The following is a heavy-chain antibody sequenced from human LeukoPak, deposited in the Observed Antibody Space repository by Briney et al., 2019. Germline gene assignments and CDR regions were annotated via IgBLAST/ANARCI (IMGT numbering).Heavy chain of an antibody. CDR3: ARGGRTSCYDY. J-gene: IGHJ4*02. CDR1: GGSISSSSYY. V-gene: IGHV4-39*07. D-gene: IGHD2-2*01. Sequence: SETLSLTCTVSGGSISSSSYYWGWIRQPPGKGLEWIGSIYYSGSTYYNPSLKSRVTISVDTSKNQFSLKLRSVTAADTAVYYCARGGRTSCYDYWGQGTLVTVSS. CDR2: IYYSGST.